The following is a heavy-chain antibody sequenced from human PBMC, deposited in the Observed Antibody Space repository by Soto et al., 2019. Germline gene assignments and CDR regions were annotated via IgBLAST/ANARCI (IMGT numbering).Heavy chain of an antibody. CDR3: ARALRADY. CDR1: GGSFSGYD. V-gene: IGHV4-59*01. CDR2: IYYSGST. J-gene: IGHJ4*02. Sequence: SETLSLTCAVYGGSFSGYDWTWIRQPPGKGLEWIGYIYYSGSTNYNPSLKSRATMSVDTPKNQFSLKLTSVTAADTAVYYCARALRADYWGQGTLVTVSS.